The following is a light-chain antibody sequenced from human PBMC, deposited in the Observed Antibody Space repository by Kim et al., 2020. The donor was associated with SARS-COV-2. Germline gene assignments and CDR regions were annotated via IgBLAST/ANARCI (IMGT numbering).Light chain of an antibody. V-gene: IGLV6-57*03. CDR1: SGSIATNY. CDR2: ENN. CDR3: QSFDSSNLV. Sequence: GKTVTISCTHSSGSIATNYVQWYQQRPGSVPTTVIYENNQRPSGVPDRFSGSVDSSSNSASLTISGLKTEDEADYYCQSFDSSNLVFGGGTQLTVL. J-gene: IGLJ3*02.